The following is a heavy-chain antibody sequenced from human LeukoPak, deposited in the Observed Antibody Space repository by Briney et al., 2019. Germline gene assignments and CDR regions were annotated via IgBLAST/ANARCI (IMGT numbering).Heavy chain of an antibody. J-gene: IGHJ4*02. Sequence: GGSLRLSCAASGFTFDDYAMHWVRQAPGKGLEWVSGITWNSGSMDYADSVKGRFTISRGNAKNSLYLQMNSLRAEDTALYYCAKDYTTVLTVLDCWGQGTLVTVSS. CDR1: GFTFDDYA. V-gene: IGHV3-9*01. CDR2: ITWNSGSM. CDR3: AKDYTTVLTVLDC. D-gene: IGHD1-1*01.